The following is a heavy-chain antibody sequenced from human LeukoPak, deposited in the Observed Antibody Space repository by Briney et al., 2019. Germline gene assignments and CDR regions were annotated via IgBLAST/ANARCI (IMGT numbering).Heavy chain of an antibody. J-gene: IGHJ4*02. CDR1: GFTFRNNW. Sequence: GGSLRISCAASGFTFRNNWMTWVRQAPGKGLEWVAHIKEDGSAQNYIDSVKGRFTISRDNAKNSLFLQMNSVRAEDTAIYYCARDLGWFHFDSWGQGTLVTVSS. CDR3: ARDLGWFHFDS. CDR2: IKEDGSAQ. D-gene: IGHD2-15*01. V-gene: IGHV3-7*01.